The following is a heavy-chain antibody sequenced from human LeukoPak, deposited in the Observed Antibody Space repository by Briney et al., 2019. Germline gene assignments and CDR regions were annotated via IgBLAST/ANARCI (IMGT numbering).Heavy chain of an antibody. J-gene: IGHJ4*02. Sequence: ASVKVSCKASGYTFTSYGISWVRQAPGQGLEWMGWISAYNGNTNYAQRLQGRVTMTTDTSTSTAYMELRSLRSDDTAVYYCARKDYGDFRYDYWGQGTLVTVSP. CDR2: ISAYNGNT. D-gene: IGHD4-17*01. CDR1: GYTFTSYG. V-gene: IGHV1-18*01. CDR3: ARKDYGDFRYDY.